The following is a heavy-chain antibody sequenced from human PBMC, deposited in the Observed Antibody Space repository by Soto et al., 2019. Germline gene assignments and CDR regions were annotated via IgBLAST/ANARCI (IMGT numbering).Heavy chain of an antibody. D-gene: IGHD2-21*01. CDR3: AKDDKYSGMDV. J-gene: IGHJ6*02. V-gene: IGHV3-30*18. CDR1: GFTFSGYG. CDR2: ISDDSTKK. Sequence: QVHLLESGGGVVQPGRSLRLSCAASGFTFSGYGMHWVRQAPGKGLEWVAVISDDSTKKYYGDSVKGRFTISRDNSNNILYLQMNSLRGEDTAVYYCAKDDKYSGMDVWGQGTTVTVSS.